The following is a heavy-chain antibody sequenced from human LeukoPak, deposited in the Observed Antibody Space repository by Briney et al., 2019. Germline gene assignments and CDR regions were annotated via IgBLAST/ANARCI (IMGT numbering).Heavy chain of an antibody. J-gene: IGHJ4*02. CDR3: ARPIPLWFGEPQYY. D-gene: IGHD3-10*01. V-gene: IGHV3-48*01. CDR1: GFTFSRNS. Sequence: GGSLRLFCAASGFTFSRNSMNWVRQAPGKGLEWVSYISSSSRTKYYADSVKGRFTISRDNAKNSLYLQMNSLRAEDTAVYYCARPIPLWFGEPQYYWGQGTLVTVSS. CDR2: ISSSSRTK.